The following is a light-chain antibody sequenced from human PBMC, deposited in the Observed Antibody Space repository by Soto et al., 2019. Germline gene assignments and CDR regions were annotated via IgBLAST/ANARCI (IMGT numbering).Light chain of an antibody. V-gene: IGKV1-33*01. CDR1: QGIRSY. CDR3: QQYDDLPIT. J-gene: IGKJ1*01. CDR2: DAS. Sequence: IRMTQSPSSPSASTGDRVTIAFRASQGIRSYLAWYQQKPGKPPKLLIDDASNLATGVPSRFSGRGSGTDFTFTISSLQPEDVATYYCQQYDDLPITFGQGTKVDIK.